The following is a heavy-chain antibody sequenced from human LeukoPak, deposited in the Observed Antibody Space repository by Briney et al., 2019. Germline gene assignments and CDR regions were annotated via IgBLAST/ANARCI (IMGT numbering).Heavy chain of an antibody. V-gene: IGHV4-34*01. J-gene: IGHJ6*03. CDR3: ARGYASIAARPLYYYMDV. Sequence: SETLSLTCAVYGGSFSGYYWSWIRQPPGKGLEWIGEINHSGSTNYNPSLKSRVTISVDTSKNQFSLKLSSVTAADTAVYYCARGYASIAARPLYYYMDVWGKGTTVTVSS. CDR1: GGSFSGYY. D-gene: IGHD6-6*01. CDR2: INHSGST.